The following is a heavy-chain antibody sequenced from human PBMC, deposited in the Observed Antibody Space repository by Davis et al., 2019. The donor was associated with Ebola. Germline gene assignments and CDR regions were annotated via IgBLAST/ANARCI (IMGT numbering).Heavy chain of an antibody. Sequence: SVKVSCKASGGTFSSYAISWVRQAPGQGLEWMGGIIPIFGTANYAQKFQGRVTITADESTSTAYMELSSLRSEDTAVYYCARRGVVWGGNKNWFDPWGQGTLVTVSS. V-gene: IGHV1-69*13. CDR1: GGTFSSYA. J-gene: IGHJ5*02. CDR2: IIPIFGTA. CDR3: ARRGVVWGGNKNWFDP. D-gene: IGHD4-23*01.